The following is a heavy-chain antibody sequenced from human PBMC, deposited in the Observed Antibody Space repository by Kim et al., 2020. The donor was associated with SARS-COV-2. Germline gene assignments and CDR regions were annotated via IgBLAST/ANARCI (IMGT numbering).Heavy chain of an antibody. V-gene: IGHV3-21*01. Sequence: GGSLTLSCAASGFTFSSYSMNWVRQAPGKGLEWVSSISSSSSYIYYADSVKGRFTISRDNAKNSLYLQMNSLRAEDTAVYYCARDPESITMVRGVIIRSGYFDYWGQGTLVTVSS. CDR1: GFTFSSYS. CDR3: ARDPESITMVRGVIIRSGYFDY. J-gene: IGHJ4*02. CDR2: ISSSSSYI. D-gene: IGHD3-10*01.